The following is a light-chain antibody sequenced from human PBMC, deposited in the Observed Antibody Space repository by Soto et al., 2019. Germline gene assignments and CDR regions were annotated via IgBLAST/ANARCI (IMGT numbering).Light chain of an antibody. CDR3: CSYATSRTWV. CDR2: EGN. CDR1: SSDVGGYDF. Sequence: QSVLTQPASVSGSPGQSITISCTGTSSDVGGYDFVSWYQQHPGKAPKVLILEGNKRPSGVSNRFSGSKSGNTASLTISGLQAEDEADYYGCSYATSRTWVFGGGTKLTVL. V-gene: IGLV2-23*01. J-gene: IGLJ3*02.